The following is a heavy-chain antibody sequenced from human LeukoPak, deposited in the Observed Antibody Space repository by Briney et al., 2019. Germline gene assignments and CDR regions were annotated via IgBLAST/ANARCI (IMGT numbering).Heavy chain of an antibody. Sequence: SETLSLTCTVSGDSMSNYYWHWIRQPPGKGLEWIGYIYYSGSTNCNPSLKSRVTISVDTSKNQFSLKLSSVTAADTAFYYCARYYFDSSGYYSFDFWGQGTLVTVSS. J-gene: IGHJ4*02. CDR2: IYYSGST. CDR1: GDSMSNYY. CDR3: ARYYFDSSGYYSFDF. V-gene: IGHV4-59*01. D-gene: IGHD3-22*01.